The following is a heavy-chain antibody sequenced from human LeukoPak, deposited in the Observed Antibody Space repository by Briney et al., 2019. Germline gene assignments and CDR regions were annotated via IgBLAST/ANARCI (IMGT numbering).Heavy chain of an antibody. CDR3: ARARGTQGYYYYYMDV. J-gene: IGHJ6*03. CDR2: ISGSGGST. V-gene: IGHV3-23*01. CDR1: GFTFSSYA. D-gene: IGHD1-1*01. Sequence: GGSLRLSCAASGFTFSSYAMSWVRQAPGKGLEWVSAISGSGGSTYYADSVKGRFTISRDNSKNTLYLQMNSLRAEDTAVYYCARARGTQGYYYYYMDVWGKGTTVTISS.